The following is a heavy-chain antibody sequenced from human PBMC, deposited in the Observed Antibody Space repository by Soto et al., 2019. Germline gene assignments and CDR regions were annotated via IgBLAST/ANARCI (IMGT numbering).Heavy chain of an antibody. CDR2: ISAYNGNT. J-gene: IGHJ4*02. D-gene: IGHD2-2*01. CDR3: ARDRVGYCSSTSCNRNFDY. V-gene: IGHV1-18*01. Sequence: ASVKVSCKASGYTFTSYGISWVRQAPGQGLEWMGWISAYNGNTNYAQKLQGRVTMTTDTSTSTAYMELRSLRSDDTAVYYCARDRVGYCSSTSCNRNFDYWGQGTLVPVS. CDR1: GYTFTSYG.